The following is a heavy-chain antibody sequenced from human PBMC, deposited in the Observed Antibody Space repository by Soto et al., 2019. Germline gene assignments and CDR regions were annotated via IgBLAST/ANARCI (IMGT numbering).Heavy chain of an antibody. CDR1: GGSISSYY. CDR2: IYYSGRT. D-gene: IGHD6-6*01. CDR3: ARLGGSSVDY. V-gene: IGHV4-59*08. J-gene: IGHJ4*02. Sequence: QVQLQESGPGLVKPSETLSLTCTVSGGSISSYYWSWIRQPPGKGLEWIGYIYYSGRTNYNPPFKSRVTISVDTSKNQFSLRLSSVTAADTAVYYCARLGGSSVDYWGQGTLVTVSS.